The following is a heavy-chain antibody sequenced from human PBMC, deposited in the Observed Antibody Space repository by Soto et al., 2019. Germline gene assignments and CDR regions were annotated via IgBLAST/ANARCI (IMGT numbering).Heavy chain of an antibody. CDR2: ISSSGSTI. Sequence: EVQLVESGGGLVQPGGSLRLSCAASGFTFSSYEMNWVRQAPGKGLEWVSYISSSGSTIYYADSVKGRFTISRDNAKNSLYLQMHSLRAEDTAVYYCARDASELDDFWSGYYSYYYYGMDVWGQGTTVTVSS. CDR1: GFTFSSYE. D-gene: IGHD3-3*01. J-gene: IGHJ6*02. V-gene: IGHV3-48*03. CDR3: ARDASELDDFWSGYYSYYYYGMDV.